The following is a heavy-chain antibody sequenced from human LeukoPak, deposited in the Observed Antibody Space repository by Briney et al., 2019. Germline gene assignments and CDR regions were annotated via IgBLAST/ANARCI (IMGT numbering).Heavy chain of an antibody. Sequence: GGSLRLSCAASGFTFSSYAMSWARQAPGQGLEWVSAISGSGGSTYYADSVKGRFTISRDNSKNTLYLQMNSLRAEDTAVYYCAKPSIAVADYYYYGMDVWGQGTTVTVSS. D-gene: IGHD6-19*01. CDR2: ISGSGGST. V-gene: IGHV3-23*01. CDR1: GFTFSSYA. J-gene: IGHJ6*02. CDR3: AKPSIAVADYYYYGMDV.